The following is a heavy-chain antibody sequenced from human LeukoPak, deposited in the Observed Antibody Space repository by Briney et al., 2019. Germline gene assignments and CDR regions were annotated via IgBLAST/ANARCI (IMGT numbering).Heavy chain of an antibody. CDR3: ARGTRDCTNGVCFAFDI. D-gene: IGHD2-8*01. Sequence: GGSLRLSXAASGFTFSSNTMNWVRQAPGKGLEWVSSISSSSSYIYHADSVKGRFTISRDNAKKSLYLQMNSLRAEDTAVYYCARGTRDCTNGVCFAFDIWGQGTMVTVSS. J-gene: IGHJ3*02. CDR2: ISSSSSYI. V-gene: IGHV3-21*01. CDR1: GFTFSSNT.